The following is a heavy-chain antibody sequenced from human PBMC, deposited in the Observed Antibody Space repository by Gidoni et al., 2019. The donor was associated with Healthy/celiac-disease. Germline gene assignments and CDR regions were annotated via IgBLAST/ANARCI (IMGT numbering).Heavy chain of an antibody. V-gene: IGHV3-15*01. CDR3: TTRLDFWSGYLNYFDY. J-gene: IGHJ4*02. CDR2: IKSKTDGGTT. CDR1: GFTFNNAW. D-gene: IGHD3-3*01. Sequence: EVQLVESGGGLVKPGGSLRLSCAASGFTFNNAWRSWVRQAPGKGLEWVGRIKSKTDGGTTDYAAPVKGRFTISRDDSKNTLYLQMNSLKTEDTAVYYCTTRLDFWSGYLNYFDYWGLGTLVTVSA.